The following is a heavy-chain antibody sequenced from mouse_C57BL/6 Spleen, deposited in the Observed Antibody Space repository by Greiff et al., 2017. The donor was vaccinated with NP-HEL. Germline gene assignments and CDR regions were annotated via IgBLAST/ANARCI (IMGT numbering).Heavy chain of an antibody. D-gene: IGHD3-1*01. CDR1: GYTFTSYW. CDR2: IDPSDSYT. J-gene: IGHJ3*01. Sequence: QVQLQQPGAELVRPGTSVKLSCKASGYTFTSYWMHWVKQRPGQGLEWIGVIDPSDSYTNYNQKFKGKATLTVDTSSSTAYMQLSSLTSEDSAVYYCARSSHGPAWFAYWGQGTLVTVSA. V-gene: IGHV1-59*01. CDR3: ARSSHGPAWFAY.